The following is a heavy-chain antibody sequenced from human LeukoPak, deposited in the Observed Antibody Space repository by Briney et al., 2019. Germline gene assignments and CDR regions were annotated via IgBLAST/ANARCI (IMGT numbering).Heavy chain of an antibody. Sequence: PGGSLRLSCAASGFTVSSNYMSRVRQAPGKGLERVSVIYSGGSTYYADSVKGRFTISRDNSKNTLYLQMNSLRAEDTAAYYCASDYGDYVGAFDIWGQGTMVTVSS. V-gene: IGHV3-53*01. CDR2: IYSGGST. CDR1: GFTVSSNY. CDR3: ASDYGDYVGAFDI. D-gene: IGHD4-17*01. J-gene: IGHJ3*02.